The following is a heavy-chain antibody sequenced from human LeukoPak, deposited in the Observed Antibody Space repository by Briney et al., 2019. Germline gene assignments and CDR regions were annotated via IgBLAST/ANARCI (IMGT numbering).Heavy chain of an antibody. J-gene: IGHJ3*02. CDR2: ISSSSSYI. CDR1: GFTFSSYS. D-gene: IGHD4-11*01. CDR3: ARASGRRTTLGAFDI. Sequence: SGGSLRLSCAASGFTFSSYSMNWVRQAPGKGLEWVSSISSSSSYIYYADSVKGRFTISRDNAKNSLYLQMNSLRAEDTAVYYCARASGRRTTLGAFDIWGQGTMVTVSS. V-gene: IGHV3-21*01.